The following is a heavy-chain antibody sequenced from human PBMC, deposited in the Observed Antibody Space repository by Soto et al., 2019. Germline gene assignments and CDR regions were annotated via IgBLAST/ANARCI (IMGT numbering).Heavy chain of an antibody. V-gene: IGHV1-69*18. CDR1: GDPSSYSA. CDR2: INPNFGSA. D-gene: IGHD5-18*01. Sequence: QVRVVQSGAEVRKPGSSVKVSCTASGDPSSYSAIGWLRQAPGQGLEWMGRINPNFGSAIYAQKFQGRTTITAHYMELNDLRSEDTAIYFCATYYTAVAYFENWGQGTLVTVSS. CDR3: ATYYTAVAYFEN. J-gene: IGHJ4*02.